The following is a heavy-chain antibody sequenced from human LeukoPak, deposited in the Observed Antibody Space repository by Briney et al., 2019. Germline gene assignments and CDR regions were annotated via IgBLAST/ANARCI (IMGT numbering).Heavy chain of an antibody. J-gene: IGHJ4*02. V-gene: IGHV1-46*01. CDR1: GYTFTSYY. CDR2: INPSGGST. D-gene: IGHD3-22*01. CDR3: ASPTYYYDSSGYYYVY. Sequence: ASVKVSCKASGYTFTSYYMHWVRQAPGQGLEWMGIINPSGGSTSYAQKFQGRVTMTRDMSTSTVYMELSSLRSEDTAVYYCASPTYYYDSSGYYYVYWGQGTLVTVSS.